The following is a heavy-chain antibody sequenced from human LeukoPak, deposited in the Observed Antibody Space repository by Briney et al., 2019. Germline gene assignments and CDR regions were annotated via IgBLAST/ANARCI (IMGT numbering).Heavy chain of an antibody. CDR3: ARMYSVAAFDI. CDR2: IKQDGSEK. D-gene: IGHD5/OR15-5a*01. V-gene: IGHV3-7*01. CDR1: GFTVSSKY. J-gene: IGHJ3*02. Sequence: GGSLRLSCAASGFTVSSKYMSWVRQAPGKGLEWVANIKQDGSEKYYVDSVKGRFTISRDNAKNSLYLQMNSLRAEDTAVYYCARMYSVAAFDIWGQGTMVTVSS.